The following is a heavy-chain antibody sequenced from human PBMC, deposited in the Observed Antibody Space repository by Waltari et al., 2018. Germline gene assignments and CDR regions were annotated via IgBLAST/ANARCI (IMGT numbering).Heavy chain of an antibody. D-gene: IGHD3-16*01. Sequence: QVQLQESGPGLVKTSETLSLTCTVSGGSISTYYWTWIRQPAGKGLEWIGRINTGGNTNHNPSLKSRVTMSVGTSKNQFSLTLSSVTAADTAVYYCAREVGGSRWFDPWGQGTLVTVSS. CDR1: GGSISTYY. CDR3: AREVGGSRWFDP. CDR2: INTGGNT. J-gene: IGHJ5*02. V-gene: IGHV4-4*07.